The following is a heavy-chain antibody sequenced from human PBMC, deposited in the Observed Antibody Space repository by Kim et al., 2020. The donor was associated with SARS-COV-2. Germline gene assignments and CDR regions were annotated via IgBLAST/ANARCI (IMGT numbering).Heavy chain of an antibody. CDR1: GGSISSSSYY. CDR2: IYYSGST. V-gene: IGHV4-39*01. CDR3: ARHLRRIVVVIAIPKNYFDY. Sequence: SETLSLTCTVSGGSISSSSYYWGWIRQPPGKGLEWIGGIYYSGSTYYNPSLKSRVTISVDTSKNQFSLKLSSVTAADTAVYYCARHLRRIVVVIAIPKNYFDYWGQGTLVTVSS. D-gene: IGHD2-21*01. J-gene: IGHJ4*02.